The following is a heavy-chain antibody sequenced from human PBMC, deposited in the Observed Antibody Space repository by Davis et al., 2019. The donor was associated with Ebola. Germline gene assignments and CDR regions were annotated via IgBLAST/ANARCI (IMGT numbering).Heavy chain of an antibody. D-gene: IGHD4-11*01. CDR3: ARHGYWSRLQYYAFDI. CDR1: GDSVSSNSAA. J-gene: IGHJ3*02. CDR2: TYYRSKWHI. Sequence: SQTLSLTCAISGDSVSSNSAAWSWIRQSPSRGLEWLGRTYYRSKWHIEYAVSVRSRITINQDTSKNQLSLQLSSVTAADTAVYYCARHGYWSRLQYYAFDIWGQGTMVTVSS. V-gene: IGHV6-1*01.